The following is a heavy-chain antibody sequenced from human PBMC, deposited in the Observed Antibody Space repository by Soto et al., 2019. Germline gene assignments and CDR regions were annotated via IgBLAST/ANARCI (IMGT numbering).Heavy chain of an antibody. Sequence: QLQLQESGPGLVKPSETLSLTCTVSGGFISSSGYYWGWVRQRPGKGLEWIGSIYYSGSTYYNPSLKSRATISVDTPKNQFSLKLSSVTAADTAVYYCARLPLNYWGQGTLVTVSS. CDR3: ARLPLNY. CDR2: IYYSGST. V-gene: IGHV4-39*01. J-gene: IGHJ4*02. CDR1: GGFISSSGYY.